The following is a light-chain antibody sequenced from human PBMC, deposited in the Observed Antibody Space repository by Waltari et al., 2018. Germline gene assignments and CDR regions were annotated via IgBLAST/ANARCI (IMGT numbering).Light chain of an antibody. J-gene: IGLJ2*01. V-gene: IGLV2-23*02. CDR3: SSYAGSSKGV. CDR1: SSYVGNYTR. CDR2: EVS. Sequence: QSALTQPASVSGSPGQSTTISCTGTSSYVGNYTRCSWYPQHQSNSPKLMIYEVSKRPSGVSDRFSGSKSGDMASLTISGLQPEDEAEYFCSSYAGSSKGVFGGGTKVTVL.